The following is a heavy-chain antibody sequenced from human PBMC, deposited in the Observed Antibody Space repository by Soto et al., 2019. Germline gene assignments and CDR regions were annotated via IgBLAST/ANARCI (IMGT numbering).Heavy chain of an antibody. J-gene: IGHJ4*02. V-gene: IGHV3-74*01. CDR3: ARNWNGVDY. Sequence: EVQLVESGVGLVQPGESLRLSCEASGFTFSNHWMHWVRQAPGKGPVWVARIKSDGSYTNYADYVKGRFTVSRDNAKNTLFLQMNSLRVEDTAVYYCARNWNGVDYWGQGTLVTVSS. D-gene: IGHD1-1*01. CDR2: IKSDGSYT. CDR1: GFTFSNHW.